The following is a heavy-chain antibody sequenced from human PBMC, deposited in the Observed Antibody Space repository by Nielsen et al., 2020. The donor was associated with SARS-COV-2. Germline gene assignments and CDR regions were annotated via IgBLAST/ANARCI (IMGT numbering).Heavy chain of an antibody. D-gene: IGHD5-18*01. V-gene: IGHV4-39*01. Sequence: SETLSLTCTVSGGSISSSSYYWGWIRQPPGKGLEWIGSIYYSGSTYYNPSLKSRVTISVDTSKNQFSLKLSSVTAADTAVYYCASWGVGYSYGLVYYYYYGMDVWGQGTTVTVSS. J-gene: IGHJ6*02. CDR3: ASWGVGYSYGLVYYYYYGMDV. CDR2: IYYSGST. CDR1: GGSISSSSYY.